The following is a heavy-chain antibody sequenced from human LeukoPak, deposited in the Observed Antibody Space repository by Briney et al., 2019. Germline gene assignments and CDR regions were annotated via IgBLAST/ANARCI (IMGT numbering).Heavy chain of an antibody. CDR3: TKQLVPNYFDY. J-gene: IGHJ4*02. D-gene: IGHD6-6*01. CDR2: ISYDGSNK. Sequence: GRSLRLSCAASGFTFSSYAMHWVRQAPGKGLEWVAVISYDGSNKYYADSVKGRLTISRDNSKNTLYLQMNSLRAEDTAVYYCTKQLVPNYFDYWGQGTLVTVSS. CDR1: GFTFSSYA. V-gene: IGHV3-30-3*01.